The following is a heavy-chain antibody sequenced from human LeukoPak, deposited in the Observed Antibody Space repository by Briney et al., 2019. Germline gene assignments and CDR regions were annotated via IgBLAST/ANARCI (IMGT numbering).Heavy chain of an antibody. CDR1: GGTFSSYA. CDR2: IIPIFGTA. Sequence: GASVKVSCKASGGTFSSYAISWVRQAPGQGLEWMGGIIPIFGTANYAQKFQGRVTITTDESTSTAYMELSSLRSEDTAVYYCAPRHADGTDDYWGQGTLVTVSS. J-gene: IGHJ4*02. CDR3: APRHADGTDDY. V-gene: IGHV1-69*05. D-gene: IGHD5-24*01.